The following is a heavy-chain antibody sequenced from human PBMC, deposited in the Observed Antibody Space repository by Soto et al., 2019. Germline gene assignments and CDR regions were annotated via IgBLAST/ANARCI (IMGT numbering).Heavy chain of an antibody. V-gene: IGHV4-30-4*01. D-gene: IGHD1-7*01. CDR2: IYYSGST. J-gene: IGHJ4*02. Sequence: PSETLSLTCTVSGGSISSGDYYWSWIRQPPGKGLEWIGYIYYSGSTYYNPSLKSRVTISVDTSKNQFSLKLSSVTAADTAVYYCAHGTTREDYFDYWGQGTLVTVSS. CDR3: AHGTTREDYFDY. CDR1: GGSISSGDYY.